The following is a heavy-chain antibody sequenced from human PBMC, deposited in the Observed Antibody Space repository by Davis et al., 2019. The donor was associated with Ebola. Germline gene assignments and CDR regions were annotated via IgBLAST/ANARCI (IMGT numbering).Heavy chain of an antibody. CDR3: AKRATVKVAGANYYNAMDV. J-gene: IGHJ6*04. CDR2: ISGSGGDP. CDR1: GFTFSTYA. Sequence: GESLKISCAGSGFTFSTYAMTWVRQAPGKGLEWVSRISGSGGDPHYADSVKGRFTISRDTSKNTLYLQMNSLRAEDTAVFYCAKRATVKVAGANYYNAMDVWGRGTTVTVSS. D-gene: IGHD6-19*01. V-gene: IGHV3-23*01.